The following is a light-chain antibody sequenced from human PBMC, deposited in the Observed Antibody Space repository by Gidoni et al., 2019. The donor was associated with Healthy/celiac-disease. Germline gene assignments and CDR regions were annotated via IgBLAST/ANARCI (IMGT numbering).Light chain of an antibody. J-gene: IGKJ3*01. CDR2: GAS. CDR3: QQYNNWLLFT. CDR1: QGVSSN. Sequence: EIVMTQSPATLSVSPGERATLSCRASQGVSSNLAWYQQKPGQAPRLLIYGASTRATGIPARFSGSGSGTEFTLTISSLQSEDFAVYSCQQYNNWLLFTFGPGTKVDIK. V-gene: IGKV3-15*01.